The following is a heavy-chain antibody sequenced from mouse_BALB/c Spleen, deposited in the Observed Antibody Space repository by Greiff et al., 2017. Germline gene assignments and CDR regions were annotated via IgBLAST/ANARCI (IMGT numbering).Heavy chain of an antibody. V-gene: IGHV5-17*02. J-gene: IGHJ4*01. CDR1: GFTFSSFG. D-gene: IGHD4-1*01. Sequence: EVKLMESGGGLVQPGGSRKLSCAASGFTFSSFGMHWVRQAPEKGLEWVAYISSGSSTIYYADTVKGRFTISRDNPKNTLFLQMTSLRSEDTAMYDCARRELVCYAMDYWGQGTSVTVSS. CDR3: ARRELVCYAMDY. CDR2: ISSGSSTI.